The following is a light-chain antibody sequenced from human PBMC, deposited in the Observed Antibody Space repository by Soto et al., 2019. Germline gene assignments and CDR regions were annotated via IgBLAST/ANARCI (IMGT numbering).Light chain of an antibody. V-gene: IGKV3-20*01. CDR2: GAS. J-gene: IGKJ3*01. CDR1: QSVSSNF. Sequence: EIVLTQSPGTLSLSPGERATLSCRASQSVSSNFLAWYQQKPGQAPRLLIYGASSRATGIPDRFSGSGSGTDFTLTISRLEPEDVAVYYCQQYGSSPVTFGPGTKVDIK. CDR3: QQYGSSPVT.